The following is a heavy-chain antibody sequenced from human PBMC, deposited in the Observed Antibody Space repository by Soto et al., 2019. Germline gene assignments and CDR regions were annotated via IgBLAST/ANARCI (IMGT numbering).Heavy chain of an antibody. CDR3: ARGWVWEWLLWYYFDY. D-gene: IGHD3-3*01. V-gene: IGHV1-2*02. J-gene: IGHJ4*02. CDR2: INPNSGGT. CDR1: GYTFTGYY. Sequence: ASVKVSCKASGYTFTGYYMHWVRQAPGRGLEWMGWINPNSGGTNYAQKFQGRVTMTRDTSIGTAYMELSRLRSDDTAVYYCARGWVWEWLLWYYFDYWGRGTLVTVSS.